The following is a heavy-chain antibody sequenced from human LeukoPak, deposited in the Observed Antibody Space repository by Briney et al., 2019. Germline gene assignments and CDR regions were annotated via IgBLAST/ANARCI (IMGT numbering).Heavy chain of an antibody. CDR3: ARTRSSSWDNNWFDP. CDR2: IYYSGST. D-gene: IGHD6-13*01. Sequence: EASETLSLTCSVYGVSFSGFYWNWIRQPPGKGLEWIGYIYYSGSTYYNPSLKSRVTISVDTSKNQFSLKLSSVTAADTAVYYCARTRSSSWDNNWFDPWGQGTLVTVSS. J-gene: IGHJ5*02. V-gene: IGHV4-30-4*01. CDR1: GVSFSGFY.